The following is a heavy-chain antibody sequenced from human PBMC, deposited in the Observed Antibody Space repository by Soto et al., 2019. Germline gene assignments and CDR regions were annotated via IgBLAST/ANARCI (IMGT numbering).Heavy chain of an antibody. J-gene: IGHJ4*02. CDR1: GGSFSGYY. Sequence: LSLTCAVYGGSFSGYYWSWIRQPPGKGLEWIGEINHSGSTNYNPSLKSRVTISVDTSKNQFSLKLSSVTAADTAVYYCARSTHADWGQGTLVTVYS. CDR2: INHSGST. CDR3: ARSTHAD. V-gene: IGHV4-34*01.